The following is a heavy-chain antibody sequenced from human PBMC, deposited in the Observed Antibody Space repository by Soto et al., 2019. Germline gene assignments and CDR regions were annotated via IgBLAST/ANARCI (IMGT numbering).Heavy chain of an antibody. CDR2: IYWNDDK. J-gene: IGHJ4*02. CDR3: AQVGLDVSLDY. D-gene: IGHD1-26*01. V-gene: IGHV2-5*01. Sequence: QITLKESGPTLVKPTQTLTLTCTFSGLSLSTSGVGVGWIRQPPGKALEWLALIYWNDDKRYSPSLKSRLTITKDTSKNQVVLTMTNMDPVDTATYYCAQVGLDVSLDYWGQGTLVTVSS. CDR1: GLSLSTSGVG.